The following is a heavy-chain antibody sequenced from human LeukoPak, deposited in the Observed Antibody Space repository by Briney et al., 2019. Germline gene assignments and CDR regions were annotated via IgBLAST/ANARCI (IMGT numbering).Heavy chain of an antibody. Sequence: ASVKVSCKASGYIFTGYYMHWVRQAPGQGLEWMGWINPNSGGTNYAQKFQGRVTMTRDTSISTAYMELSRLRSDDTAVYYCARSGRVTYYYFDVWGQGTLVTASS. CDR1: GYIFTGYY. J-gene: IGHJ4*02. CDR3: ARSGRVTYYYFDV. V-gene: IGHV1-2*02. D-gene: IGHD5-12*01. CDR2: INPNSGGT.